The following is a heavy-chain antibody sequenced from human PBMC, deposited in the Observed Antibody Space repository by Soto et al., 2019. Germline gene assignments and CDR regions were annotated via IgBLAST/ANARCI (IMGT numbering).Heavy chain of an antibody. J-gene: IGHJ4*02. CDR3: AKDPGVGYCSGGSCYVPDF. CDR2: LSFDGSNE. V-gene: IGHV3-30-3*01. CDR1: GFTFSNYV. D-gene: IGHD2-15*01. Sequence: QVHLVDSGGGVVQPGRSLRLSCAASGFTFSNYVMHWVRQAPGKGLEWVALLSFDGSNEYYADSVKGRFTISRDNTNNMLFLQMNSLRPEDTAVYYCAKDPGVGYCSGGSCYVPDFWGQGTLVTVSS.